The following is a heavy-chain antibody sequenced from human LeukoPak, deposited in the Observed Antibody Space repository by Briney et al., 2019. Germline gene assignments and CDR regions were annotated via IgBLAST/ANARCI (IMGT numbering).Heavy chain of an antibody. D-gene: IGHD3-10*01. CDR1: GYTFTGYY. CDR2: INPNSGGT. Sequence: GASVKVSCKASGYTFTGYYMHWVRQAPGQGLEWMGWINPNSGGTNYAQKFQGRVTMTRDTSISTAYMELSRLRSDDTAVYYCARDIEDVLLWFGESRSWFDPWGQGTLVTVSS. CDR3: ARDIEDVLLWFGESRSWFDP. J-gene: IGHJ5*02. V-gene: IGHV1-2*02.